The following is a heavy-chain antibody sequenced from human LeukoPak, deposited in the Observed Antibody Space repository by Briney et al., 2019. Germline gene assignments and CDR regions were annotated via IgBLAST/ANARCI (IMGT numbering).Heavy chain of an antibody. CDR2: INQDDTQK. CDR3: AKVGRSGWPLDN. Sequence: GGSLRLSCAASGFTFTYYWMSWVRQAPGKGLEWVANINQDDTQKYYVDSAKGRFAISKDNAKNSLYLQMNSLRVEDTAVYYCAKVGRSGWPLDNWGQGTLVTVSS. D-gene: IGHD6-19*01. J-gene: IGHJ4*02. CDR1: GFTFTYYW. V-gene: IGHV3-7*01.